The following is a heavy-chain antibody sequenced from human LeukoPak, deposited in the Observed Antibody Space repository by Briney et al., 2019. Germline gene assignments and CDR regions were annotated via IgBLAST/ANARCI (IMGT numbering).Heavy chain of an antibody. Sequence: GGSLRLSCAASGFTFSSYSMNWVRQAPGKGLEWVSYIRSSSSTVYYADSVKGRFTISRDNAKNSLYLQMNSLRAEDTAVYYCARDSYPPITMIVVAPGYFDLWGRGTLVTVSS. D-gene: IGHD3-22*01. CDR1: GFTFSSYS. CDR3: ARDSYPPITMIVVAPGYFDL. V-gene: IGHV3-48*04. CDR2: IRSSSSTV. J-gene: IGHJ2*01.